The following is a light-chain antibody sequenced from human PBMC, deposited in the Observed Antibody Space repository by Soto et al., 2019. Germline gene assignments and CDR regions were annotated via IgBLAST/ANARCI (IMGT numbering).Light chain of an antibody. J-gene: IGLJ1*01. CDR1: SSDVGGYNY. Sequence: QSALTQPASVSGSPGQSITISCTGTSSDVGGYNYVSWYQQHPGKAPKLMIYEVSRRPPGVSNRFSGSKSGNTASLTISGLQAEDEADYYCSSYTSSSALFVFGPGTKLTVL. CDR3: SSYTSSSALFV. CDR2: EVS. V-gene: IGLV2-14*01.